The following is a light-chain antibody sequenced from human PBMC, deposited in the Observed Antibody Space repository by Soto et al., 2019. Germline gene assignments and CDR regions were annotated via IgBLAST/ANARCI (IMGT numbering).Light chain of an antibody. CDR3: SSYAGSSNV. V-gene: IGLV2-8*01. Sequence: QSVLNQPPSASGSPGQSVAISCTGTSSDVGCYNYVSWYQQQPGKAPKLMIYEVNKRPSGVPDRFSGSKSGNTASLTVSGLQAEDEADYYCSSYAGSSNVFGTGTKVTVL. J-gene: IGLJ1*01. CDR2: EVN. CDR1: SSDVGCYNY.